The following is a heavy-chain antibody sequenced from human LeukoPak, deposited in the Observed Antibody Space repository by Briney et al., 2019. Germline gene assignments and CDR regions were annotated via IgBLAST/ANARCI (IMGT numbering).Heavy chain of an antibody. J-gene: IGHJ6*02. D-gene: IGHD2-2*03. V-gene: IGHV1-46*01. CDR1: GYTFTSYY. Sequence: GASVKVSCKASGYTFTSYYMHWVRQAPGQGLEWMGIINPSGGSTSYAQKFRGRVTMTRDTSTSTVYMELSSLRSEDTAVYYCARDGLARGGMDVWGQGTMVTVSS. CDR2: INPSGGST. CDR3: ARDGLARGGMDV.